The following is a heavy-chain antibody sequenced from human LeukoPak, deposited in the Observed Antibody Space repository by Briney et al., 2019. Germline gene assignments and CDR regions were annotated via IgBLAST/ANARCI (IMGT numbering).Heavy chain of an antibody. Sequence: GESLKISCKGSGYSFTSYWIGWVRQMPGKGLEWMGIIYPGDSDTRYSPSFQGQVTISADKSISTAYLQWSSLKASDTAMYYCARGYCSSTSCLGSVGDFDYWGQGTLVTVSS. J-gene: IGHJ4*02. D-gene: IGHD2-2*01. CDR2: IYPGDSDT. CDR1: GYSFTSYW. V-gene: IGHV5-51*01. CDR3: ARGYCSSTSCLGSVGDFDY.